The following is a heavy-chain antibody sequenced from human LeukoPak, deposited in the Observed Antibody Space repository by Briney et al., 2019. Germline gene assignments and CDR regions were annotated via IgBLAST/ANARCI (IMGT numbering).Heavy chain of an antibody. CDR1: GGSISSGGYY. D-gene: IGHD1-26*01. Sequence: SETLSLTCTVSGGSISSGGYYWGWIRQPPGKGLEWIGSIYHSGSTYYNPSLKSRVTISVDTSKNQFSLKLSSVTAADTAVYYCARAGGSNYYFDYWGQGTLVTVSS. V-gene: IGHV4-39*07. CDR2: IYHSGST. J-gene: IGHJ4*02. CDR3: ARAGGSNYYFDY.